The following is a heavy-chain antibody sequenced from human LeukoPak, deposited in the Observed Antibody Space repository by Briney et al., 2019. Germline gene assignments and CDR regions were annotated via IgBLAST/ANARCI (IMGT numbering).Heavy chain of an antibody. D-gene: IGHD3-3*01. CDR1: GGSFSGYY. Sequence: PSETLSLTRAVYGGSFSGYYWSWIRQPPGKRLEWIGEINHSGSTNYNPSLKSRVTISVDTSKNQFSLKLSSVTAADTAVYYCARAHGFWSGYQYFDYWGQGTLVTVSS. J-gene: IGHJ4*02. V-gene: IGHV4-34*01. CDR3: ARAHGFWSGYQYFDY. CDR2: INHSGST.